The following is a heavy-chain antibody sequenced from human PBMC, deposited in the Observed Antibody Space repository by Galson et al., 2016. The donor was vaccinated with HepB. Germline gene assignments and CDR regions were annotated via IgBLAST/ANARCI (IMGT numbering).Heavy chain of an antibody. Sequence: TLSLTCTVSGGSISNGGYYWSWIRQHPGKGLEWIGYIYYSGSTYYNPSLKSRVNISVDTSKDQFSLKLSSVTAAATAVYYCVRIRGWLGVYPFDYWGQGTLVTVSS. V-gene: IGHV4-31*03. CDR1: GGSISNGGYY. CDR2: IYYSGST. J-gene: IGHJ4*02. CDR3: VRIRGWLGVYPFDY. D-gene: IGHD6-19*01.